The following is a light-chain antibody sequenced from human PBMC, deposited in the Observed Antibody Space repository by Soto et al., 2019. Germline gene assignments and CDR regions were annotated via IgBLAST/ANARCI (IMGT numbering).Light chain of an antibody. CDR3: QTWGSGIVV. CDR1: SGHSNYA. Sequence: QPVLTQSPSASASLGASVKLTCTLSSGHSNYAIAWHQQQSEKGPRYLMKLNSDCSHSKGYGIPDRFSGSSSGAERYLTISSLQSEDEADYYCQTWGSGIVVFGGGTKLTVL. V-gene: IGLV4-69*01. CDR2: LNSDCSH. J-gene: IGLJ2*01.